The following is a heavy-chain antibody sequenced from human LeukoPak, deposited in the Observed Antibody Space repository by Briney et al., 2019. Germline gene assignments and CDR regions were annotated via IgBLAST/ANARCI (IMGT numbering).Heavy chain of an antibody. V-gene: IGHV3-7*03. Sequence: PGGSLRLSCAASGFTFSSYWMTWVRQAPGKGLEWVANIKPDGSEKYYVDSVKGRFTISRDNAKNSLYLQMNSLRAEDTAVYFCARGLTAPLDWGQGTLVTVSS. CDR2: IKPDGSEK. J-gene: IGHJ4*02. CDR1: GFTFSSYW. CDR3: ARGLTAPLD. D-gene: IGHD5-18*01.